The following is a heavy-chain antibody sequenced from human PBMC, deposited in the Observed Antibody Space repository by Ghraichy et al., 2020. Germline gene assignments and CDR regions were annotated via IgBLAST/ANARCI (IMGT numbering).Heavy chain of an antibody. CDR3: ARGTSIVVAGTIPSPRLRPSPPDY. Sequence: ASVKVSCKASGYTFTNYGINWVRQAPGQGLEWMGWISGYNENTNYAQKFQGRVTMTTDTSTSTAYMELRSLRSDDTAVYYCARGTSIVVAGTIPSPRLRPSPPDYWGQGTLVTVS. J-gene: IGHJ4*02. CDR1: GYTFTNYG. V-gene: IGHV1-18*01. CDR2: ISGYNENT. D-gene: IGHD6-19*01.